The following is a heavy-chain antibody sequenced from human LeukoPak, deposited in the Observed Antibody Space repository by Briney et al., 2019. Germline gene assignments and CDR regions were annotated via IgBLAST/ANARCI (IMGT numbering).Heavy chain of an antibody. V-gene: IGHV4-34*01. Sequence: SGTLSLTCAVYGGSFSGYYWSWIRQPPGKGLEWIGEINHSGSTNYNPSLKSRVTISVDTSKNQFSLKLSSVTAADTAVYYCARVREYCSSTSCSVLYFDYWGQGTLVTVSS. CDR3: ARVREYCSSTSCSVLYFDY. D-gene: IGHD2-2*01. CDR1: GGSFSGYY. J-gene: IGHJ4*02. CDR2: INHSGST.